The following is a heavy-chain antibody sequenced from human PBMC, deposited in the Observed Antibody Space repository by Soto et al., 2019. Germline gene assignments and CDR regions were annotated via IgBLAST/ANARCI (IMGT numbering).Heavy chain of an antibody. V-gene: IGHV2-5*01. CDR1: GFSLSASGEG. CDR3: AHRYDVWTGYYFLSYFYY. J-gene: IGHJ4*02. D-gene: IGHD3-3*01. CDR2: LYWHDNT. Sequence: SGPKLVNPTPSLTLTCNVSGFSLSASGEGVGWIRQPPGKALEWLGVLYWHDNTRYTRYSPSLKNRRAITEDTSKNQVVLTLTNMDPVDTATYFCAHRYDVWTGYYFLSYFYYWGQGMLVTVSS.